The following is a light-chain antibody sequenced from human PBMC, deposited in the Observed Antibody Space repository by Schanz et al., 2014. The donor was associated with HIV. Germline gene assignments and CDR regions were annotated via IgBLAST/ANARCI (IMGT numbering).Light chain of an antibody. V-gene: IGLV2-11*01. CDR1: AGDVGSYDY. CDR3: SSYTSNTRL. J-gene: IGLJ1*01. Sequence: QSVLTQPRSVSGSPGQSVTISCTGTAGDVGSYDYVSWYQQHPGKAPKLMIYDVSKRPSGVPDRFSGSKSGNTASLTISGLQAEDEADYYCSSYTSNTRLFGTGTKLTVL. CDR2: DVS.